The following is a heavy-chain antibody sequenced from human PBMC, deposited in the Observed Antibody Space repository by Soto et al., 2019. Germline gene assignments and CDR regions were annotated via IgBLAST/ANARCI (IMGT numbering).Heavy chain of an antibody. J-gene: IGHJ4*02. CDR2: ISGSGGST. V-gene: IGHV3-23*01. CDR1: GFTFSSYA. CDR3: VKDLPGHTANDY. Sequence: PGGSLRLSCAASGFTFSSYAMSWVRQAPGKGLEWVSAISGSGGSTYYADSVKGRFTISRDNSKNTLYLQMSSLRAEDTAVYYCVKDLPGHTANDYWGQGTLVTVSS. D-gene: IGHD5-18*01.